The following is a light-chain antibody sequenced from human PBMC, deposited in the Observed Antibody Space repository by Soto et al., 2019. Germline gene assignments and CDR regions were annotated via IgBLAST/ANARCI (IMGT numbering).Light chain of an antibody. J-gene: IGKJ1*01. V-gene: IGKV3-15*01. CDR1: QSVSSN. CDR3: HQSNNWTPLT. CDR2: GAS. Sequence: EIVMTQSPATLSVSPGERATLSCRASQSVSSNLAWYQQRPGQAPRLLIYGASTRATGIPAKFSGSGSGTEFTLTICSRQSEYFSVYYYHQSNNWTPLTFGQGTTVEIK.